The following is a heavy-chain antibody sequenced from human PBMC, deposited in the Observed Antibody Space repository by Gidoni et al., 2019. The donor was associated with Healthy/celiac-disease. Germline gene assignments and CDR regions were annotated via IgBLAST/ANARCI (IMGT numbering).Heavy chain of an antibody. CDR3: AKGGDCSSTSCHDFDY. CDR1: GFTFSSYA. D-gene: IGHD2-2*01. CDR2: ISGSGGST. Sequence: VQLVESGGGLVQPGGSLSLSCAASGFTFSSYAMSWVRQAPGKGLEWVSAISGSGGSTYYADSVKGRFTISRDNSKNTLYLQMNSLRAEDTAVYYCAKGGDCSSTSCHDFDYWGQGTLVTVSS. V-gene: IGHV3-23*04. J-gene: IGHJ4*02.